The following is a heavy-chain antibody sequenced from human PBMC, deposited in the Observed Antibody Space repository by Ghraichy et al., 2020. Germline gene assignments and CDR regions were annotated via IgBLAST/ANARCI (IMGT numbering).Heavy chain of an antibody. CDR3: ARGYRRPYLGYCSSTSCYFRNTYYYYYGMDV. CDR1: GGSFSGYY. V-gene: IGHV4-34*01. J-gene: IGHJ6*02. Sequence: SETLSLTCAVYGGSFSGYYWSWIRQPLGKGLEWIGEINHSGSTNYNPSLKSRVTISVDTSKNQFSLKLSSVTAADTAVYYCARGYRRPYLGYCSSTSCYFRNTYYYYYGMDVWGQGTTVTVSS. CDR2: INHSGST. D-gene: IGHD2-2*01.